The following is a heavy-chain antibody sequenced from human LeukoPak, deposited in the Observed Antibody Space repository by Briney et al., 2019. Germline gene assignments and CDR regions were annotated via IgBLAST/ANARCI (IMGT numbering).Heavy chain of an antibody. CDR3: AKDLLSMVRGVLDY. Sequence: GGSLRLSCAASGFTFSSYAMSWVRQAPGKGLEWVSAISGSGGSTYYADPVKGRFTISRDNSKNTLYLQMNSLRAEDTAVYYCAKDLLSMVRGVLDYWGQGTLVTVSS. CDR2: ISGSGGST. D-gene: IGHD3-10*01. V-gene: IGHV3-23*01. CDR1: GFTFSSYA. J-gene: IGHJ4*02.